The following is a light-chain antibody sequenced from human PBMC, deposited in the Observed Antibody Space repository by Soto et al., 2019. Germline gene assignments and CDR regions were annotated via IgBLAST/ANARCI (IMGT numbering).Light chain of an antibody. Sequence: QSVLTQPPSVSGAPGQRVTISCTGTNSNIGSDYGVHWYQQCPGTAPKLLIYGNSNRPSGVPDRFSGSKSGTSASLAITGLQAEDEADYYCQSYDRSLRACVFGTGTKLTVL. V-gene: IGLV1-40*01. CDR2: GNS. CDR3: QSYDRSLRACV. J-gene: IGLJ1*01. CDR1: NSNIGSDYG.